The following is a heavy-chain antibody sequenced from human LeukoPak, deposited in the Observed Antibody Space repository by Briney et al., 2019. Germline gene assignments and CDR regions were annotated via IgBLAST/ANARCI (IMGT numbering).Heavy chain of an antibody. Sequence: PGGSLRLSCAASGFTFSSYGMHWVRQAPGKGLEWVAVIWYDGSNKYYADSVKGRFTISRDNSKNTLYLQMNSLRAEDTAVYYCAKGSSSWTYYYYYYMDVWGKGTTVTVSS. CDR2: IWYDGSNK. J-gene: IGHJ6*03. CDR1: GFTFSSYG. CDR3: AKGSSSWTYYYYYYMDV. V-gene: IGHV3-33*06. D-gene: IGHD6-13*01.